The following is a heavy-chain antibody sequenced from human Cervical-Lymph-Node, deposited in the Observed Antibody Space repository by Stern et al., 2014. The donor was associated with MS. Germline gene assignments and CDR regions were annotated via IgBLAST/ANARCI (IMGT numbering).Heavy chain of an antibody. D-gene: IGHD2-2*01. CDR1: GFTFSSYG. Sequence: VQLVESVGGVVQPGRSLRLSCAASGFTFSSYGMHWVRQAPGKGLAWVAVISYDGSNKYYADSVKGRFTISRDNSKNTLYLQMNSLRAEDTAVYYCAKDALYRCSSTSCYFSDYWGQGTLVTVSS. J-gene: IGHJ4*02. CDR2: ISYDGSNK. V-gene: IGHV3-30*18. CDR3: AKDALYRCSSTSCYFSDY.